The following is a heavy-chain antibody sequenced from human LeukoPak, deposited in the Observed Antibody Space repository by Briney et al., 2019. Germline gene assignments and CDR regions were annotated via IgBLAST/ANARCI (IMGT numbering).Heavy chain of an antibody. CDR2: ISSDGNNK. J-gene: IGHJ4*02. D-gene: IGHD3-9*01. V-gene: IGHV3-30-3*01. CDR3: ATNPPTYYDILTGPLDY. Sequence: PGRSLTLSCAASGFTFNNYAIHWVRQAPGKGLEWVAVISSDGNNKYYTDSVKCRLYIYRDNTKNPLYLQMNSLRTQDTAVYYCATNPPTYYDILTGPLDYWGQGTLVTVSS. CDR1: GFTFNNYA.